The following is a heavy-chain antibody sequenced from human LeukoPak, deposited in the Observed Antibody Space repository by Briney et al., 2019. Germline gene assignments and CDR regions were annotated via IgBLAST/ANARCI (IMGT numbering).Heavy chain of an antibody. CDR3: ARDRNTRIRGWFDP. V-gene: IGHV4-59*01. Sequence: SETLSLTCTVSGGSISSYYWSWIRQPPGKGLEWIGYIYYSGSTNYNPSLKSRVTISVDTPKNQFSLKLSSVTAADTAVYYCARDRNTRIRGWFDPWGQGTLVTVSS. D-gene: IGHD3-22*01. CDR2: IYYSGST. J-gene: IGHJ5*02. CDR1: GGSISSYY.